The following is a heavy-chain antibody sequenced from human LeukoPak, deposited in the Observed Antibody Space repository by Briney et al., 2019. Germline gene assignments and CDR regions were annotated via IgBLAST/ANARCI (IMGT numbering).Heavy chain of an antibody. CDR3: AREKRAGTGGSMATFDL. J-gene: IGHJ3*01. D-gene: IGHD7-27*01. Sequence: GGSLRLACAASGFTFSSYSMNWVRQAPGKGLEWVSYISSSSSTIYYADSVKGRFTISRDNSKNTLSLQMDSLRAEDTAVYYCAREKRAGTGGSMATFDLWGQGTLVTVSS. CDR1: GFTFSSYS. CDR2: ISSSSSTI. V-gene: IGHV3-48*01.